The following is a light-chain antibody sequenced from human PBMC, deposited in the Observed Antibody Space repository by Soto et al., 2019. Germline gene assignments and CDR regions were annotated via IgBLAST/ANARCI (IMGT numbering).Light chain of an antibody. Sequence: QSALTQPPSASGSPGQSVTISCTGTSSEVGAYKYVSWYQQYPGKAPKLMIYEVTKRPSGVPDRFSGSKSGNTASLTVSGLQAEDEADYYCTSYVGNDIWVFGGATQLTVL. CDR3: TSYVGNDIWV. V-gene: IGLV2-8*01. CDR2: EVT. CDR1: SSEVGAYKY. J-gene: IGLJ3*02.